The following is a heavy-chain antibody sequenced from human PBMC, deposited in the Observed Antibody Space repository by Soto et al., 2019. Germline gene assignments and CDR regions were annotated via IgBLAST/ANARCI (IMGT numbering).Heavy chain of an antibody. V-gene: IGHV1-8*01. CDR1: GYTFTSYD. Sequence: ASVKVSCKASGYTFTSYDINWVRQATGQGLEWMGWMNPNSGNTGYAQKFQGRVTMTRNTSISTAYMELSSLRSEDTAVYYCARGVTMVRGQTRYYYYGMDVWGQGTTVTVYS. D-gene: IGHD3-10*01. CDR2: MNPNSGNT. J-gene: IGHJ6*02. CDR3: ARGVTMVRGQTRYYYYGMDV.